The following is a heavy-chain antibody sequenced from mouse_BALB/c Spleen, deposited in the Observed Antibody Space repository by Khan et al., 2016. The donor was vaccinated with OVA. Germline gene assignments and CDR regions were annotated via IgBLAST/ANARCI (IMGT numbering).Heavy chain of an antibody. V-gene: IGHV1S136*01. Sequence: VQLQQSGPELVKPGASVKMSCKASGYTFTDYVLHWVKQKPGQGLEWIGYIYPYNDDTESTERFKGKATLTLDKYSSTAYMDLSSLTSADSAVCFWARSATDYYTMDCWGQGTSVTVSS. CDR1: GYTFTDYV. D-gene: IGHD1-1*01. CDR3: ARSATDYYTMDC. J-gene: IGHJ4*01. CDR2: IYPYNDDT.